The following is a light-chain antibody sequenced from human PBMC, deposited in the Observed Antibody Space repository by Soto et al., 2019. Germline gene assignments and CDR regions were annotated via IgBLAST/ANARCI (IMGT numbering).Light chain of an antibody. CDR3: SSYVDNNIL. Sequence: QSALTQPPSASGSPGQSITFSCTGTSSDFVTYNFVSWYQQHPGKAPKVLIYDVTKRPSGVPDRFSGSKSGNTASLTVSGLQSEDEADYYCSSYVDNNILFGGGTKLTVL. J-gene: IGLJ2*01. CDR1: SSDFVTYNF. V-gene: IGLV2-8*01. CDR2: DVT.